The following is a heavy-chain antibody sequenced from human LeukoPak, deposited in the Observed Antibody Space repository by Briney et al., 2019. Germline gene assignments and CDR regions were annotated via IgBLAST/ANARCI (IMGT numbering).Heavy chain of an antibody. Sequence: PGGSLTLPCAASGPTVSSNCMTWVRQAPGRGLEWVSVLCSDGNTFYADSVKGRFTISTDNSKNTLYLQMNSLRAEDTAVYYCARKVGYGYALDYWGQGTLVTVSS. CDR1: GPTVSSNC. V-gene: IGHV3-53*01. D-gene: IGHD2-2*01. CDR3: ARKVGYGYALDY. J-gene: IGHJ4*02. CDR2: LCSDGNT.